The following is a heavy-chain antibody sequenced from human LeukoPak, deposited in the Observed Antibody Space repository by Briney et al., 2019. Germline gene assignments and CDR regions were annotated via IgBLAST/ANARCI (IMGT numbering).Heavy chain of an antibody. J-gene: IGHJ4*02. V-gene: IGHV4-39*01. Sequence: SETLSLTCTVSGGSISSSSYYWGWIRQLPGKGLEWIGSIYYSGSTYYNPSLKSRVTISVDTSKNQFSLKLSSVTAADTAVYYCASQYDFWSGYPPVDYWGQGTLVTVSS. CDR3: ASQYDFWSGYPPVDY. CDR2: IYYSGST. D-gene: IGHD3-3*01. CDR1: GGSISSSSYY.